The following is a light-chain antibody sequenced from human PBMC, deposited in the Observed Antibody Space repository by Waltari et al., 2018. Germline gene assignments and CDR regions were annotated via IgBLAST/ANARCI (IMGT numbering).Light chain of an antibody. CDR1: SGHSSNI. CDR2: VNSDGSH. V-gene: IGLV4-69*01. J-gene: IGLJ3*02. Sequence: QLVLTQSPSASASLGASVKLTCTLSSGHSSNIIAWLQQQPEKGPRYLKKVNSDGSHSKGDEIPARFSGSSSGAERYPTISSLQSEDEADYYCQTWGHGTWVFGGGTKLTVL. CDR3: QTWGHGTWV.